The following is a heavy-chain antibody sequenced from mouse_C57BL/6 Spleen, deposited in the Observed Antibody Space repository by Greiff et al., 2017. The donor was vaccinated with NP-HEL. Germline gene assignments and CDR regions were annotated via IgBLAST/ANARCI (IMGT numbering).Heavy chain of an antibody. CDR2: IRNKANGYTT. Sequence: EVKLEESGGGLVQPGGSLSLSCAASGFTFTDYYMSWVRQPPGKALEWLGFIRNKANGYTTEYSASVKDQFTISRDNSQSILYLQMNALRAEDSATYYCARYGGTTVATGYFDYWGQGTTLTVSS. CDR3: ARYGGTTVATGYFDY. D-gene: IGHD1-1*01. J-gene: IGHJ2*01. V-gene: IGHV7-3*01. CDR1: GFTFTDYY.